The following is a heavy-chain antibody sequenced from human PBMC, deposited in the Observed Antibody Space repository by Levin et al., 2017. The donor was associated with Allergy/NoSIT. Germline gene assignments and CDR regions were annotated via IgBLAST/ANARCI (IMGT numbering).Heavy chain of an antibody. CDR1: GASISSSNYY. J-gene: IGHJ3*02. CDR2: IYNSGST. Sequence: SETLSLTCTVSGASISSSNYYWGWIRQPPGKGLEWIGTIYNSGSTFYNPSLKSRVTISVDTSKNLFSLNLSSVTAADTAVYYCARPFSPAYSGGWNAFAIWGQGTMVIVSS. CDR3: ARPFSPAYSGGWNAFAI. D-gene: IGHD6-19*01. V-gene: IGHV4-39*01.